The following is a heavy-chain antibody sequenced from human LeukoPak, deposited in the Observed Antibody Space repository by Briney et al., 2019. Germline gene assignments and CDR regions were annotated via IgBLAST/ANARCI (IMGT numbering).Heavy chain of an antibody. Sequence: PGGSLRLSCAASGFTFSSYAMSWVRQAPGKGLEWVAVISYDVNIKYHADSLKGRFTISRDSSRKAVYLQMSSLGTEDTAVYYCVREGFYESGNLPTFYFDFWGRGTLVTVSS. V-gene: IGHV3-30-3*01. D-gene: IGHD3-10*01. CDR1: GFTFSSYA. CDR2: ISYDVNIK. CDR3: VREGFYESGNLPTFYFDF. J-gene: IGHJ4*02.